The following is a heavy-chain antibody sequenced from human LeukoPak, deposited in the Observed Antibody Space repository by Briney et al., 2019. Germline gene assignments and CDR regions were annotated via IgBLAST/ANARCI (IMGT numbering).Heavy chain of an antibody. J-gene: IGHJ4*02. D-gene: IGHD4-11*01. CDR1: GFTFSSYV. CDR3: AKDHDYSRY. V-gene: IGHV3-30*04. CDR2: ISYDGSNE. Sequence: PGGSLRLSCAASGFTFSSYVMHWVRQAPGKGLEWVAIISYDGSNEYYADSVKGRFTISRDNSKNTLYLQMNSLRAEDTAVYYCAKDHDYSRYWGQGTLVTVSS.